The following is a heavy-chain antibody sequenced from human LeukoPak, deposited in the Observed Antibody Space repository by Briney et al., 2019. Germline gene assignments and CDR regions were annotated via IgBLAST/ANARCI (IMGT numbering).Heavy chain of an antibody. J-gene: IGHJ4*02. CDR2: VNPNSGGT. V-gene: IGHV1-2*06. CDR3: AREGLGVLGIDY. D-gene: IGHD2-8*01. Sequence: ASVKVSCKASGYTFTGYYMHWVRQAPGQGLEWMGRVNPNSGGTNYAQKFQGRVTMTRDTSISTAYMELSRLKSDDTAVYFCAREGLGVLGIDYWGQGTLVTVSS. CDR1: GYTFTGYY.